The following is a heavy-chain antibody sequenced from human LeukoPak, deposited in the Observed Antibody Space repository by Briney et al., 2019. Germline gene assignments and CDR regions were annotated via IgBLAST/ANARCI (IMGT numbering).Heavy chain of an antibody. Sequence: GGSLRLSCAASGFTFSSYAMSWVRQAPGKGLVWVSRINSDGSSTSYADSVKGRFTISRDNAKNTLYLQMNSLRAEDTAVYYCARAKLMREDDSSGYFDAFDIWGQGTMVTVSS. J-gene: IGHJ3*02. CDR2: INSDGSST. D-gene: IGHD3-22*01. CDR1: GFTFSSYA. V-gene: IGHV3-74*01. CDR3: ARAKLMREDDSSGYFDAFDI.